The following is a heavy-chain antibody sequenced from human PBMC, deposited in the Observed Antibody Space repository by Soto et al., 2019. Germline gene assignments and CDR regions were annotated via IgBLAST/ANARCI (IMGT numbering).Heavy chain of an antibody. CDR2: ITGNSDEI. J-gene: IGHJ3*01. D-gene: IGHD1-26*01. CDR1: GFTFSTYV. CDR3: GKRGANWGAFDV. Sequence: EMQLLESGGGLVQPGGSLRLSCAASGFTFSTYVMSWIRQAPGKGLEWVSSITGNSDEIFYAYSVRGRFTISRDNSPSGGFMQMNSRRAEYTALYYCGKRGANWGAFDVWGQGTVVTVSS. V-gene: IGHV3-23*01.